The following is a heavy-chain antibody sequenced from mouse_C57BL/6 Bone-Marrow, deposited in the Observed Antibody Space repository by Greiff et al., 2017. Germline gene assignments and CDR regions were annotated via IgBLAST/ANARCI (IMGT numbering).Heavy chain of an antibody. V-gene: IGHV1-39*01. CDR2: INPNYGTT. CDR3: SGNVTGTLLAY. CDR1: GYSFTDYN. J-gene: IGHJ3*01. Sequence: VHVKQSGPELVKPGASVKISCKASGYSFTDYNMNWVKQSNGKSLEWIGVINPNYGTTSYNQKFKGKATLTVDQSSSTVYMQLNSLPSEDFAVXYCSGNVTGTLLAYWGQGTLVTVSA. D-gene: IGHD4-1*01.